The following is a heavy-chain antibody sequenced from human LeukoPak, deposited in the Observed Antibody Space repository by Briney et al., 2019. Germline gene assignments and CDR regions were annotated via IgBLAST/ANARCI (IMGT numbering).Heavy chain of an antibody. CDR3: ASKDPYDSSAYLLDY. J-gene: IGHJ4*02. CDR1: GFSFSSYW. Sequence: PGGSLRLSCAASGFSFSSYWMSWVRQAPGKGLERVANIKQDGSEKYYVDSVKGRFTISRDSSKNTLYLQMNSLRAEDTAVYFCASKDPYDSSAYLLDYWGQGTLVTVSS. CDR2: IKQDGSEK. V-gene: IGHV3-7*01. D-gene: IGHD3-22*01.